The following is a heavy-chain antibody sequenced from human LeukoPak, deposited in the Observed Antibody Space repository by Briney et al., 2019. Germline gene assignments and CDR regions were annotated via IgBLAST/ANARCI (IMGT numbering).Heavy chain of an antibody. J-gene: IGHJ3*02. V-gene: IGHV4-34*12. CDR1: GGSFGGYF. CDR2: IIDSGTT. D-gene: IGHD2-2*02. CDR3: ATLYLVNAFDI. Sequence: SETLSLTCGVSGGSFGGYFWTWIRQPPGKGLEWIGEIIDSGTTNYNPSLESRVAMSVDTSKNQVSLRLSSVTAADTAVYYCATLYLVNAFDIWGPGTLVTVSS.